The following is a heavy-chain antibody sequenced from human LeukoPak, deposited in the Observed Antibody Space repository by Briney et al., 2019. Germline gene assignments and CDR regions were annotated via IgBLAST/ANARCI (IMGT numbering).Heavy chain of an antibody. J-gene: IGHJ4*02. CDR2: ISSSSSYI. D-gene: IGHD2-2*01. Sequence: GGSLRLSCAASGFTFSSYSMNWVRQAPGKGLEWVSSISSSSSYIYYADSVKGRFAISRDNAKSSLYLQMNSLRAEDTAVYYCARDFKNIVVVPAAINYWGQGTLVTVSS. V-gene: IGHV3-21*01. CDR1: GFTFSSYS. CDR3: ARDFKNIVVVPAAINY.